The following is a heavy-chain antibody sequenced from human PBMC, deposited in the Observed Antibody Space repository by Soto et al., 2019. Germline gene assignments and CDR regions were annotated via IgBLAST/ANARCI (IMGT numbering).Heavy chain of an antibody. Sequence: ASVKVSCKASGYTFTTYGISWVRQAPGQGLEWVGWINPYNRQTNYPQKFQGRVTMTTDTSTTTAYMELRSLRSDDTAIYYCTRDPDGPTAFDLWGLGSLVTVSS. CDR1: GYTFTTYG. CDR2: INPYNRQT. CDR3: TRDPDGPTAFDL. J-gene: IGHJ4*02. V-gene: IGHV1-18*01. D-gene: IGHD5-18*01.